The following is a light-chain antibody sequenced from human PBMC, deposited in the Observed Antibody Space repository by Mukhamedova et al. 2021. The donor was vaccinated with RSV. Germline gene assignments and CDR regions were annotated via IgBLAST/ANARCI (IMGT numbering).Light chain of an antibody. CDR1: SSNIGAGYD. CDR2: VNN. V-gene: IGLV1-40*01. Sequence: VTISCTGSSSNIGAGYDVHWYQQLPGTVPKLLIYVNNNRPSGVPDRFSASKSGTSASLAITGLQAEDEADYYCQSYDSTPGDVFG. J-gene: IGLJ1*01. CDR3: QSYDSTPGDV.